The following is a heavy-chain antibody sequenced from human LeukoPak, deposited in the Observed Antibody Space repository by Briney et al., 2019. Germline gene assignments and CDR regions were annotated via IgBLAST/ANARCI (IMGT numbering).Heavy chain of an antibody. CDR2: ISSSGSAI. D-gene: IGHD6-13*01. Sequence: GGSLRLSCAASGFTFSSYEMNWVRQAQGKGLEWVSYISSSGSAIYYADSVKGRFTISRDNAKNSLYLQMNSLRAEDTAVYYCAKDLGSSSWYSSYYYYYMDVWGKGTTVTISS. CDR3: AKDLGSSSWYSSYYYYYMDV. V-gene: IGHV3-48*03. J-gene: IGHJ6*03. CDR1: GFTFSSYE.